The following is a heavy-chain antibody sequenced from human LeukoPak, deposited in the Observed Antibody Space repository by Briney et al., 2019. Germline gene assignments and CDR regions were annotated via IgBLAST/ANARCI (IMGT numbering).Heavy chain of an antibody. J-gene: IGHJ4*02. D-gene: IGHD3-3*01. V-gene: IGHV1-2*02. CDR3: ARTRVDFWSGYPDY. CDR1: GYTFTGYY. Sequence: EASVKVSCKASGYTFTGYYMHWVRQAPGQGLEWMGWINPNSGGTNYAQKFQGRVTMTRDTSISTAYMELSRLRSDDTAVYYCARTRVDFWSGYPDYWGQGTLVTVSS. CDR2: INPNSGGT.